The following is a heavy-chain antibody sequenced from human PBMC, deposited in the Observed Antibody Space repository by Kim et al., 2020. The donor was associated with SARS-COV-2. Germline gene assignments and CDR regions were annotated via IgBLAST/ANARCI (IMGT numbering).Heavy chain of an antibody. D-gene: IGHD3-10*01. Sequence: SVKGRFTISRDNSKTTLYLQMNSLRAEDTAVYYCAKDGYYGSGSSGYFDYWGQGTLVTVSS. J-gene: IGHJ4*02. CDR3: AKDGYYGSGSSGYFDY. V-gene: IGHV3-23*01.